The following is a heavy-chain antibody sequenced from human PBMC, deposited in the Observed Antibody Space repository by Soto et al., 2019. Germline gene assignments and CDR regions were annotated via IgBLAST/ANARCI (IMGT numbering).Heavy chain of an antibody. V-gene: IGHV1-18*01. D-gene: IGHD2-2*01. J-gene: IGHJ6*02. CDR2: ISPYNGHT. CDR1: GYSFTSYG. Sequence: ASVKVSCRASGYSFTSYGISWVRRAPGQGLEWMGWISPYNGHTQFVQRFQGRVSMTTDTSTKTAYMELRNLRSDDTAHYYCARDLTIVPATHPRLENYGMDVWGQGTTVTVSS. CDR3: ARDLTIVPATHPRLENYGMDV.